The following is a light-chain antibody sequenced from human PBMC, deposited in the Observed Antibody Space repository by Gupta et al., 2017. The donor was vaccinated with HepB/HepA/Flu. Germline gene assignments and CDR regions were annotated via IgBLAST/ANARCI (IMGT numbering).Light chain of an antibody. Sequence: IVLTHSPLSLTVTPGEPPSIPCRSRQSLLYDNGYNYLSWNLQKPGQTPHLLIYLGSSRASGVPDRFSGGGSGTYFTLHISRVEAEDVGTYHWMQTRQNPFTFGPGTKVD. J-gene: IGKJ3*01. CDR1: QSLLYDNGYNY. V-gene: IGKV2-28*01. CDR3: MQTRQNPFT. CDR2: LGS.